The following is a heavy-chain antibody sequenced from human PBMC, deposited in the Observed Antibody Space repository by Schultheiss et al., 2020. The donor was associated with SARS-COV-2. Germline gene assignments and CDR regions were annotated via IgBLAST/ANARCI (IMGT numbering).Heavy chain of an antibody. D-gene: IGHD1-26*01. CDR3: ARLVGELLLYYFDY. J-gene: IGHJ4*02. Sequence: SETLSLTCTVSGGSVSSYYWSWIRQPAGKGLEWIGSIYYSGSTYYNPSLKSRVTISVDTSKNQFSLKLSSVTAADTAVYYCARLVGELLLYYFDYWGQGTLVTVSS. CDR1: GGSVSSYY. CDR2: IYYSGST. V-gene: IGHV4-59*05.